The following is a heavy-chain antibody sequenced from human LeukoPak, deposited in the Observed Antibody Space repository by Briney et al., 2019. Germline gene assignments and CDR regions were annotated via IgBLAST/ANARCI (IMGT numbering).Heavy chain of an antibody. Sequence: ASVKVSCKASGYTFTGYYMHWMRQAPGQGLEWMGWINPNSGGTNYAQKFQGRVTMTRDTSISTAYMELSRLRSDDTAVYYCARGRTYGPGSYWVDYWGQGTLVTVSS. CDR1: GYTFTGYY. D-gene: IGHD3-10*01. J-gene: IGHJ4*02. CDR3: ARGRTYGPGSYWVDY. CDR2: INPNSGGT. V-gene: IGHV1-2*02.